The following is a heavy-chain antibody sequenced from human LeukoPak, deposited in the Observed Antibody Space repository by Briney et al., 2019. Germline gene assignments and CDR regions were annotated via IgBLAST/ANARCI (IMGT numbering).Heavy chain of an antibody. CDR1: GGSISTPNNF. J-gene: IGHJ5*01. Sequence: SETLSLTCSVSGGSISTPNNFWAWIRQPPGKGLEWVACLHFRANTYTNPSLDSRVTISVDTSKNQLSLKLRSVPAADTAIYYCARLVRFKNWFDSWGQGTLVTVSS. CDR3: ARLVRFKNWFDS. V-gene: IGHV4-39*01. CDR2: LHFRANT.